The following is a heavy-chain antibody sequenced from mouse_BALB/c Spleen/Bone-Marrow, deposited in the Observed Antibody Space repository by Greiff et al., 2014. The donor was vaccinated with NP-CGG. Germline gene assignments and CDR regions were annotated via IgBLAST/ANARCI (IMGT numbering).Heavy chain of an antibody. J-gene: IGHJ4*01. CDR3: ARREYYAMDY. CDR1: GFNIKDTY. V-gene: IGHV14-3*02. Sequence: DVQLQESGAELVKPGASVKLSCTASGFNIKDTYMHWVKQRPEQGLEWIGRIDPANGNTKYDPKFQGKATITADTSSNTAYLQLSSLTSEDTAVYYCARREYYAMDYWGQGTSVTVSS. CDR2: IDPANGNT.